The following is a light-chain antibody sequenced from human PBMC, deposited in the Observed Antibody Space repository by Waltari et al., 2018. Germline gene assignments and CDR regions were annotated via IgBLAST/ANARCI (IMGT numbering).Light chain of an antibody. V-gene: IGKV3-11*01. CDR1: HSVDIY. CDR2: DAS. CDR3: QQRKYWPPLT. Sequence: EVVLTQSPATVSLSPGERATLSCRASHSVDIYLAWYQQKPGQAPRLLIYDASNRATGIPARFSGSGSGTDFTLTISSLEPEDFALYYCQQRKYWPPLTFGGGTKVEIK. J-gene: IGKJ4*01.